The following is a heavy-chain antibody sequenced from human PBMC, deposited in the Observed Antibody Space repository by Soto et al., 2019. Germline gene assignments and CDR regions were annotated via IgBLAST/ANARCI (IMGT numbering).Heavy chain of an antibody. D-gene: IGHD2-8*01. CDR1: GFTFSSYA. V-gene: IGHV3-23*01. CDR2: ISANGADT. CDR3: VSGRGTYWSNGVCYPSYFDS. J-gene: IGHJ4*02. Sequence: GGSLRLSCAASGFTFSSYAMSWVRLAPGKGLERVSAISANGADTFYADSVKGRFIISIDNSKNTLSLQMYSLRAEDTAVFCRVSGRGTYWSNGVCYPSYFDSWGQGTLATVSS.